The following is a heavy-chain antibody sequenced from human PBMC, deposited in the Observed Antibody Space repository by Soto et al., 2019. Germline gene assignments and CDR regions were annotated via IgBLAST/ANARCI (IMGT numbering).Heavy chain of an antibody. CDR1: GGSVSSGSYY. CDR2: IYYSGST. D-gene: IGHD3-10*01. V-gene: IGHV4-61*01. CDR3: ARAEGSGSYPSYYYYGMDV. Sequence: SETLSLTCTVSGGSVSSGSYYWSWIRQPPGKGLEWIGYIYYSGSTNYNPSLKSRVTISVDTSKNQFSLKLSSVTAADTAVYYCARAEGSGSYPSYYYYGMDVWGQGTTVTVSS. J-gene: IGHJ6*02.